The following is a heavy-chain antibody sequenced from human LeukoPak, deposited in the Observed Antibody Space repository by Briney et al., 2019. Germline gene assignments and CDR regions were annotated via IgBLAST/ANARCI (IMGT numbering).Heavy chain of an antibody. CDR3: ARGFCTSCWGTYYYYYYYMDV. D-gene: IGHD2-2*01. CDR2: ISAYNGNT. J-gene: IGHJ6*03. V-gene: IGHV1-18*01. CDR1: GYTFISYG. Sequence: ASVKVSCKASGYTFISYGINWVRQAPGQGLEWMGWISAYNGNTNYAQKLQGRVTMTTDTSTSTVYMELRSLRSDNTAVYYCARGFCTSCWGTYYYYYYYMDVWGKGTTVTVSS.